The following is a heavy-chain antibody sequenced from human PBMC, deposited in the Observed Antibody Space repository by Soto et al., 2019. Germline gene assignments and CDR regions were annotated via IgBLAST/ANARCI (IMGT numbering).Heavy chain of an antibody. CDR1: GGILIRCS. J-gene: IGHJ4*02. D-gene: IGHD2-15*01. V-gene: IGHV3-48*02. CDR3: AKDGRTRKYYDY. Sequence: GGSLRLSCAGSGGILIRCSMNWVRQAPGKGLEWVSYISSSSSTIYYADSVKGRFTISRDMAKNSLYLQMNSLRDVDPAVYYCAKDGRTRKYYDYWSQGP. CDR2: ISSSSSTI.